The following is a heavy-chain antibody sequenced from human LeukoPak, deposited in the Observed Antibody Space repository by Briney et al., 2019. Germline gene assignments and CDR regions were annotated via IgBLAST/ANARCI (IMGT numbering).Heavy chain of an antibody. Sequence: SETLSLTCAVYGGSISSGGYYWSWIRQHPGKGLEWIGYIYYSGSTYYNPSLKSRVTISVDTSKNQFSLKLSSVTAADTAVYYCARGVLSGYFDYWGQGTLVTVSS. V-gene: IGHV4-31*11. CDR1: GGSISSGGYY. J-gene: IGHJ4*02. CDR3: ARGVLSGYFDY. D-gene: IGHD3-10*01. CDR2: IYYSGST.